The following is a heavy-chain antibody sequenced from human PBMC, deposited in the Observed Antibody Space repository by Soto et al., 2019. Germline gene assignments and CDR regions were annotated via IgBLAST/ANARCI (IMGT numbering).Heavy chain of an antibody. CDR1: DGSHRAYY. CDR2: IIHSGST. V-gene: IGHV4-34*12. Sequence: SETLSLTCADYDGSHRAYYWSCSRHHPGKGLDWSGEIIHSGSTNYNPSLKSRVTISVDTSKNLFSLKLSSVTAADTAVYYCARLRYYDFWSGYPESFDYWGQGTLVTVSS. J-gene: IGHJ4*02. D-gene: IGHD3-3*01. CDR3: ARLRYYDFWSGYPESFDY.